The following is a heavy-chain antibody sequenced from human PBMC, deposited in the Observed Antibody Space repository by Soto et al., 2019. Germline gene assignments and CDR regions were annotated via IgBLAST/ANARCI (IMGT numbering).Heavy chain of an antibody. CDR3: AIAFADCSSTSSYFNWFDP. D-gene: IGHD2-2*01. CDR1: GYTFASDG. V-gene: IGHV1-18*01. CDR2: FSAYNGNT. Sequence: QVQLVQSGAEVKKPGASVKVSCKASGYTFASDGIGGVRQAPGQGLAWMGWFSAYNGNTNYAQKLQGSVTMPTDTSTSTAYMEMRSLRSDDTAVYYCAIAFADCSSTSSYFNWFDPWGQGTLVTVSS. J-gene: IGHJ5*02.